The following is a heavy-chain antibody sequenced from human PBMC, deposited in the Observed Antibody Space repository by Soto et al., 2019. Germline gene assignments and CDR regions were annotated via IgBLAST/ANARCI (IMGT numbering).Heavy chain of an antibody. V-gene: IGHV3-7*01. CDR3: ARDILAVAIFDY. D-gene: IGHD6-19*01. CDR2: IKQDGSEK. CDR1: GFTFSSYW. J-gene: IGHJ4*02. Sequence: LRLSCAASGFTFSSYWMSWVRQAPGKGLEWVANIKQDGSEKYYVDSVKGRFTISRDNAKNSLYLQMNGLRAEDTAVYYCARDILAVAIFDYWGRGTLVTVSS.